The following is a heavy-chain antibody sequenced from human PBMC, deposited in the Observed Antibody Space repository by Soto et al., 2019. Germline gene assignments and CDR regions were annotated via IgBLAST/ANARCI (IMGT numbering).Heavy chain of an antibody. Sequence: QVQLVQSGAEVKKPGASVRVSCKASGYTFTTYHVHWVRQAPGQGPEWMGIIDPSSGITDYTQKFQGRVTMTRDTSTSVVYMELRSLRSEDTANYYCAREFTGTNFFDYWGQGTLLTVSP. V-gene: IGHV1-46*01. CDR2: IDPSSGIT. J-gene: IGHJ4*02. CDR1: GYTFTTYH. CDR3: AREFTGTNFFDY. D-gene: IGHD1-1*01.